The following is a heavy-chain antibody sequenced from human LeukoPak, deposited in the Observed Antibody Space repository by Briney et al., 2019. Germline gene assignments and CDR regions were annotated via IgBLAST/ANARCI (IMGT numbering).Heavy chain of an antibody. Sequence: PSETLSLTCIVSGGSISSYYWSWIRQPPGKGLEWIGEINHSGSTNYNPSLKSRVTISVDTSKNQFSLKLSSVTAADTAVYYCARLFRSVGSYYGFQDAFDIWGQGTMVTVSS. V-gene: IGHV4-34*01. J-gene: IGHJ3*02. CDR2: INHSGST. CDR3: ARLFRSVGSYYGFQDAFDI. CDR1: GGSISSYY. D-gene: IGHD1-26*01.